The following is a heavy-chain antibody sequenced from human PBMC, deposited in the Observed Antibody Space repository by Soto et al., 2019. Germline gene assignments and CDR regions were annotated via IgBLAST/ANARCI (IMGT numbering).Heavy chain of an antibody. CDR3: ARHRYNAGPTDNDMDV. D-gene: IGHD1-1*01. V-gene: IGHV5-51*01. J-gene: IGHJ6*02. CDR2: IYPSDSDT. Sequence: ESLKISCEASGYIFHSYWIGWVRQMPGEGLEWMGIIYPSDSDTRYSPSFQGQVTMSVDKSIRTAYLQWNSLKVSDTATYYCARHRYNAGPTDNDMDVWGQGTTVTVSS. CDR1: GYIFHSYW.